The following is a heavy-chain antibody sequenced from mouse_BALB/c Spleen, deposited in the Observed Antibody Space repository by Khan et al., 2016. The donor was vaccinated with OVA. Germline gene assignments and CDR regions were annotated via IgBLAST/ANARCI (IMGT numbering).Heavy chain of an antibody. CDR1: GYSITSDYA. CDR2: ISYSGNT. V-gene: IGHV3-2*02. D-gene: IGHD3-2*02. Sequence: EVQLQESGPGLVKPSQSLSLTCTVTGYSITSDYAWNWIRQFPGNKLEWMGNISYSGNTKYNPSLKSRISITPDTSKNQSFLQLNFVTIEDTATYYCARIQGGDFDYWGQGTTLTVSS. J-gene: IGHJ2*01. CDR3: ARIQGGDFDY.